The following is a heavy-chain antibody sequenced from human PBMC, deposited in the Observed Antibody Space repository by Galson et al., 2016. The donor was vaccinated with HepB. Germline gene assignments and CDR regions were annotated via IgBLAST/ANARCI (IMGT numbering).Heavy chain of an antibody. CDR1: GFTFSSYA. V-gene: IGHV3-23*01. J-gene: IGHJ4*02. Sequence: SLRLSCAASGFTFSSYAMSWVRQAPGKGLEWVSIISGSGGSTYYADSVKGRFTISRDNSKNTLYLRMNSLRAEDTAVYYCVKGASMGWLQLQASYFDYWGQGTLVTVSS. D-gene: IGHD5-24*01. CDR2: ISGSGGST. CDR3: VKGASMGWLQLQASYFDY.